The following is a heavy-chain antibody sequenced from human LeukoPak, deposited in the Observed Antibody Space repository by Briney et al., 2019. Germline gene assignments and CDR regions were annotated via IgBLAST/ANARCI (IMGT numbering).Heavy chain of an antibody. Sequence: GGSLRLSCAASGFTFSTSWMSWVRQAPGQGLEWVANINQAGSEKYYVGSVKGRFTISRDNAKNSLYLQMNSLRVEDTAVYYCARRRREDNDVLTGFENWGQGTLVTVSS. V-gene: IGHV3-7*01. CDR2: INQAGSEK. CDR3: ARRRREDNDVLTGFEN. CDR1: GFTFSTSW. D-gene: IGHD3-9*01. J-gene: IGHJ4*02.